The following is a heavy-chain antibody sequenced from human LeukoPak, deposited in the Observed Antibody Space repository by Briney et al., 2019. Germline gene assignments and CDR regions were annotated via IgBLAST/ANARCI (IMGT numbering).Heavy chain of an antibody. CDR1: GYTFTGYY. D-gene: IGHD7-27*01. CDR2: INPNSGGT. J-gene: IGHJ4*02. Sequence: ASVKVSCKASGYTFTGYYMHWVRQAPGQGLEWMGWINPNSGGTNYAQKFQGWVTMTRDTSISTAYMELSSLRSEDTAVYYCARGNWGSDFDYWGQGTLVTVSS. CDR3: ARGNWGSDFDY. V-gene: IGHV1-2*04.